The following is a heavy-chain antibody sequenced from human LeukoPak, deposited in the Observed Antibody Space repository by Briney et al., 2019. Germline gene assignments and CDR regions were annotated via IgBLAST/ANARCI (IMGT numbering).Heavy chain of an antibody. V-gene: IGHV4-59*01. CDR3: ARAASGYYYASDI. CDR1: GGSISSYY. D-gene: IGHD5-12*01. CDR2: IYYSGST. J-gene: IGHJ3*02. Sequence: PSETLSLTCTVSGGSISSYYWSWIRQPPGKGLEWIGYIYYSGSTKYNPSLNSRVTMSVDTSKNRLSLNLTSVTAADTAVYYCARAASGYYYASDIWGQGTVVTVSS.